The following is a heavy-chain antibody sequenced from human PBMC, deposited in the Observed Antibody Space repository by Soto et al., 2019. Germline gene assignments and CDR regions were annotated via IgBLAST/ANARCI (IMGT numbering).Heavy chain of an antibody. V-gene: IGHV3-23*01. D-gene: IGHD1-7*01. CDR1: GFTFSSYA. CDR2: ISGSGGST. J-gene: IGHJ5*02. CDR3: AKDPTGTSGYPWFDP. Sequence: GGSLRLSCAASGFTFSSYAMSSVRQAPGKGLEWVSAISGSGGSTYYADSVKGRFTISRDNSKNTLYLQMNSLRAEDTAVYYCAKDPTGTSGYPWFDPWGQGTLVTVSS.